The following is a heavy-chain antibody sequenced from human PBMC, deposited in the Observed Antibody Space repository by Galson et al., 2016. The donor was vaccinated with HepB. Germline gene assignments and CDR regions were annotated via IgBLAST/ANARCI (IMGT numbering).Heavy chain of an antibody. CDR2: VASDESYR. CDR3: ARAARLRYVDS. Sequence: SLRLSCAVTGFTINNYAMHWVRQAPGKGLEWVAVVASDESYRHYAHSVKGRFTVSRDHAKNSLYLQKNSLRDEDTAVYDCARAARLRYVDSWGQGTLVTVSS. J-gene: IGHJ5*01. D-gene: IGHD3-9*01. V-gene: IGHV3-30*04. CDR1: GFTINNYA.